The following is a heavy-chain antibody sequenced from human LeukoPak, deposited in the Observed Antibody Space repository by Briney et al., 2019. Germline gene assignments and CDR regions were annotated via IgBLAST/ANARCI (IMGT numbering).Heavy chain of an antibody. D-gene: IGHD3-10*01. J-gene: IGHJ4*02. V-gene: IGHV4-39*01. CDR3: ARTIVRGVFDY. CDR1: DGSFSSSSYY. Sequence: PSETLTLTCIVPDGSFSSSSYYWGWIRQPPVKGLPWIGSIYYSWSTYYNPSLKGRVTISVDTSKNQFSLMLSSATAADTAVYYSARTIVRGVFDYWGQGTLVTVSS. CDR2: IYYSWST.